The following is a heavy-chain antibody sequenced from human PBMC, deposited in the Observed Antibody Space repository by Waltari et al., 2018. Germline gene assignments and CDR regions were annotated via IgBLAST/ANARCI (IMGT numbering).Heavy chain of an antibody. CDR2: IKQDGSEK. D-gene: IGHD3-3*01. CDR3: ARVREDFWSGFYH. V-gene: IGHV3-7*01. J-gene: IGHJ4*02. Sequence: EVQLVESGGGLVQPGGSLRLSLAASGFTLSPYWMSWVRQAPGKGLEWVANIKQDGSEKYYVDSVKGRFTISRDNTNNSLYLQMNSLRAEDTAVYYCARVREDFWSGFYHWGQGALVTVSS. CDR1: GFTLSPYW.